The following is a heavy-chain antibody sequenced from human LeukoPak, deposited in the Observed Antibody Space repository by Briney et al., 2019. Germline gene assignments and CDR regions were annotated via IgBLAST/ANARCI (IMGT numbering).Heavy chain of an antibody. CDR2: ISAYNGNT. CDR3: ARDHMYSSSWYVGYYYYYYMDV. D-gene: IGHD6-13*01. J-gene: IGHJ6*03. V-gene: IGHV1-18*01. CDR1: GYTFTSYG. Sequence: AASVQVSCKASGYTFTSYGISWVRQAPGQGLEWMGWISAYNGNTNYAQKPQGRVTMTTDTSTSTAYMELRSLRSDDTAVYYCARDHMYSSSWYVGYYYYYYMDVWGKGTTVTVSS.